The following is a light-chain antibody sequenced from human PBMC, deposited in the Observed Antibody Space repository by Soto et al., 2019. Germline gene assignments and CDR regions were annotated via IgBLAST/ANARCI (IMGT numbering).Light chain of an antibody. CDR2: GAS. CDR1: QSINSRY. Sequence: EIVLTQSPGTLSLSPGERATLSCRASQSINSRYLAWYQQKPGQAPRLLIYGASSRATGIPDRFSGSGSGTDFTLTISSLQPEDFATYYCQQANSFPYTFGQGTKLEIK. J-gene: IGKJ2*01. V-gene: IGKV3-20*01. CDR3: QQANSFPYT.